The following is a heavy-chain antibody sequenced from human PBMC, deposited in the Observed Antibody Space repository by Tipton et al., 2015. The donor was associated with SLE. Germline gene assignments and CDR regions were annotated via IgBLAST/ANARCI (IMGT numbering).Heavy chain of an antibody. CDR3: ARDRPDYYFDY. J-gene: IGHJ4*02. CDR1: GGFISSHY. D-gene: IGHD1-14*01. V-gene: IGHV4-59*11. CDR2: IYYSGST. Sequence: TLSLTCTVSGGFISSHYWGWIRQPPGKGLEWIGYIYYSGSTNYNPSLKSRVTISVDTSKNQFSLKLSSVTAADTAVYYCARDRPDYYFDYWGQGILVTVSS.